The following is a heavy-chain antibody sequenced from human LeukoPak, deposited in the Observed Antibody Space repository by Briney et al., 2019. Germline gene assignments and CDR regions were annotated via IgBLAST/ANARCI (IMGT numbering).Heavy chain of an antibody. CDR1: GFTFNNYA. V-gene: IGHV3-23*01. CDR3: ARDDNPVEYSSNPNYYYYYYMDV. J-gene: IGHJ6*03. Sequence: GGSLRLSCAASGFTFNNYAMNWVRQAPGKGLDWVSGISGSGAGTYYADSVKGRFTISRDNAKNSLYLQMNSLRAEDTAVYYCARDDNPVEYSSNPNYYYYYYMDVWGKGTTVTVSS. CDR2: ISGSGAGT. D-gene: IGHD6-6*01.